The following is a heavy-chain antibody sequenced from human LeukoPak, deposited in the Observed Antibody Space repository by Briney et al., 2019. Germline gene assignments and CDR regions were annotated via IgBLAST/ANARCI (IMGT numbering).Heavy chain of an antibody. CDR3: TRVGYIDEGIDY. D-gene: IGHD5-24*01. J-gene: IGHJ4*02. V-gene: IGHV3-7*04. CDR2: IKQDGSKK. CDR1: GFPFSSYW. Sequence: GGSLRLSCEASGFPFSSYWMTWVRQAPGQGLEWVANIKQDGSKKSYVDSVKGRFTISRDNAKNSLYLQMNSLRAEDTAIYYCTRVGYIDEGIDYWGQGTLVTVSS.